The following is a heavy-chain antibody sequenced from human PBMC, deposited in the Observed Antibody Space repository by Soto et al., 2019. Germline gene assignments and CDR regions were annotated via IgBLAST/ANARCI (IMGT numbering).Heavy chain of an antibody. D-gene: IGHD6-19*01. CDR3: ARIPRAAVAGRAHAFDI. J-gene: IGHJ3*02. CDR1: GGTFSSYA. V-gene: IGHV1-69*13. Sequence: GASVKVSCKASGGTFSSYAISWVRQDPGPGLEWMGGIIPIFGTANYEQPFQGRVTITADESTSTAYMELSSLRSEDTAVYYCARIPRAAVAGRAHAFDIWGQGTMVTVSS. CDR2: IIPIFGTA.